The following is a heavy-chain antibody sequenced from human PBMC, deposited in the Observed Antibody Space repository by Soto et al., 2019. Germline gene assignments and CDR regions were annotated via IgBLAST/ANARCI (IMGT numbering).Heavy chain of an antibody. CDR3: VRSKGGYSYGTQFDY. V-gene: IGHV3-9*01. CDR1: GFTFDDYA. D-gene: IGHD5-18*01. Sequence: EVPLEESGGALVQPGRSLRLSCAASGFTFDDYAMHWVRQVLGKGLEWVSSISWNSGNIGYADSVKGRFTTSRDNAKNSLYLQMNSLRPEDTALYYCVRSKGGYSYGTQFDYWGQGTLVTVSS. J-gene: IGHJ4*02. CDR2: ISWNSGNI.